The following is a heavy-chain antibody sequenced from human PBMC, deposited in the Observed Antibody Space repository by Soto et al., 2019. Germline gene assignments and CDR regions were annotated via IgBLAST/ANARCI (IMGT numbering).Heavy chain of an antibody. CDR1: GYTFSIYD. CDR2: INPSGGGT. V-gene: IGHV1-46*01. D-gene: IGHD2-15*01. Sequence: ASVNVSCKASGYTFSIYDMHWVRQAPGQGLEWMGIINPSGGGTSFAQKFQGRVTMTSDTSTSTVYMELSSLRSEDTAVYYCARDRGFCSGGTCYMFDYWGQGTLVTVSS. J-gene: IGHJ4*02. CDR3: ARDRGFCSGGTCYMFDY.